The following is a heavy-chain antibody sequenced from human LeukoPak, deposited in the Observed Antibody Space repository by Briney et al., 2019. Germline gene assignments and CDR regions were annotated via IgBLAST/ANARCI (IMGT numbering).Heavy chain of an antibody. V-gene: IGHV4-4*07. CDR2: IYTSGST. D-gene: IGHD3-22*01. CDR3: ARYYYDSSGYYRTNWFDP. Sequence: PSETLSLTCTVSGGSISSYYWSWIRQPAGKGLEWIGRIYTSGSTNYNPSLKSRVTMSVDTSKNQFSLKLSSVTAADTAVYYCARYYYDSSGYYRTNWFDPWGQGTLVTVSS. CDR1: GGSISSYY. J-gene: IGHJ5*02.